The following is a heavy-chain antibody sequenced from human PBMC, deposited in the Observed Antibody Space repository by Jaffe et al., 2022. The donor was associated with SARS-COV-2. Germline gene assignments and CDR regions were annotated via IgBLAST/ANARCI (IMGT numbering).Heavy chain of an antibody. Sequence: EVQLVESGGGLVKPGGSLRLSCAASGFTFSSYSMNWVRQAPGKGLEWVSSISSSSSYIYYADSVKGRFTISRDNAKNSLYLQMNSLRAEDTAVYYCARDRGSGWFRDYYGMDVWGQGTTVTVSS. V-gene: IGHV3-21*01. D-gene: IGHD6-19*01. CDR2: ISSSSSYI. J-gene: IGHJ6*02. CDR1: GFTFSSYS. CDR3: ARDRGSGWFRDYYGMDV.